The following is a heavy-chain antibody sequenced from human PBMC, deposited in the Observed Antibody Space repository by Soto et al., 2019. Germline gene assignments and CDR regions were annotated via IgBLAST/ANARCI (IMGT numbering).Heavy chain of an antibody. CDR2: IIPIFGTA. Sequence: SVKVSCKASGVTFSSYAISWVRQAPGQGLEWMGGIIPIFGTANYAQKFQGRATITADESTSTAYMELSSLRSEDTAVYYCARDWLDYYYGMDVWGQGTTVTVSS. J-gene: IGHJ6*02. CDR1: GVTFSSYA. V-gene: IGHV1-69*13. CDR3: ARDWLDYYYGMDV. D-gene: IGHD3-9*01.